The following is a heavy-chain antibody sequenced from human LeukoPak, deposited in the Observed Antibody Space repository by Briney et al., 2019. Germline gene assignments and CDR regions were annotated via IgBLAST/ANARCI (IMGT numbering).Heavy chain of an antibody. CDR1: GGSISSSSYY. V-gene: IGHV4-39*07. CDR2: IYYSGST. D-gene: IGHD3-10*01. CDR3: ASSYYGSGKD. Sequence: PSETLSLTCTVCGGSISSSSYYWGWIRQPPGKGLEWIGSIYYSGSTYYNPSLKSRVTISVDTSKNQFSLKLSSVTAADTAVYYCASSYYGSGKDWGQGTLVTVSS. J-gene: IGHJ4*02.